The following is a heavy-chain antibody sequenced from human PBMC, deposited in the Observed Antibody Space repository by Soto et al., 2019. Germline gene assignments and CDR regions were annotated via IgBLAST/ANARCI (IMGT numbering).Heavy chain of an antibody. CDR2: ISSSSSYI. Sequence: PGGSLRLSCAASGFTFSSYSMNWVRQAPEKGLEWVSSISSSSSYISYATSVTGRLNTPSDNSRNSLYLQMNSPIAEDTTVYYFTIIESLTSAVVRVRTGNFDYSGRGTLVSVSS. CDR1: GFTFSSYS. CDR3: TIIESLTSAVVRVRTGNFDY. V-gene: IGHV3-21*01. D-gene: IGHD5-18*01. J-gene: IGHJ4*02.